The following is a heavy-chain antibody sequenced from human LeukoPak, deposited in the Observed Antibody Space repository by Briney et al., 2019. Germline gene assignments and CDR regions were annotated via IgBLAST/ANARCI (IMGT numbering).Heavy chain of an antibody. CDR2: IDPSDSYT. Sequence: GESLRISCKGSGYSFTSYWISWVREMPGKGLEWMGRIDPSDSYTNYSPSFQGHVTISADKSISTAYLQWSSLKASDTAMYYCATSWESEQLVWYWGQGTLVTVSS. CDR3: ATSWESEQLVWY. V-gene: IGHV5-10-1*01. CDR1: GYSFTSYW. J-gene: IGHJ4*02. D-gene: IGHD6-13*01.